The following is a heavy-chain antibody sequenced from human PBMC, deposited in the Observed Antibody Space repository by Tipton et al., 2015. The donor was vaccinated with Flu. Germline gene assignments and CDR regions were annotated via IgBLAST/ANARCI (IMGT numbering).Heavy chain of an antibody. CDR3: AGEFHHGVGD. J-gene: IGHJ6*02. V-gene: IGHV4-61*02. CDR2: MYAGGSS. D-gene: IGHD2-21*01. Sequence: TLSLTCTVSGVSTIMGSYYCTWIRQSAGKGLGWLARMYAGGSSTYNPSFSSRATISVDTSKNQFSLKLTSVIAAEPDVYYCAGEFHHGVGDWGQGATVPVP. CDR1: GVSTIMGSYY.